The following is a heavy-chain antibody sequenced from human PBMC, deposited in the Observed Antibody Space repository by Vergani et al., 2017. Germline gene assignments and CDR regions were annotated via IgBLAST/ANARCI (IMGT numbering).Heavy chain of an antibody. CDR2: ISGSGGST. V-gene: IGHV3-23*01. J-gene: IGHJ3*02. CDR3: AKDLGDDFWSGYFGAFDI. Sequence: EVQLLESGGGLVQPGGSLRLSCAASGFTFSSYAMSWVRQAPGKGLEWVSAISGSGGSTYYADSVKGRFTISRDNSKNTLYLQMNSLRAEDTAVYYCAKDLGDDFWSGYFGAFDIWGQGTMVTVSS. CDR1: GFTFSSYA. D-gene: IGHD3-3*01.